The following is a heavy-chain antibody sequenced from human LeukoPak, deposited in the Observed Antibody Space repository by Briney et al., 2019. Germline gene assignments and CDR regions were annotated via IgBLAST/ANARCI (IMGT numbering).Heavy chain of an antibody. V-gene: IGHV3-23*01. CDR3: AKDQRSVVATILDAFDI. J-gene: IGHJ3*02. Sequence: GGSLRLSCAASGFTFSSYAMSWVRQAPGKGLEWVSAISGSDGSTYYADSVKGRFTISRDNSKNTLYLQMNSLRAEDTAVYYCAKDQRSVVATILDAFDIWGQGTMVTVS. CDR2: ISGSDGST. D-gene: IGHD5-12*01. CDR1: GFTFSSYA.